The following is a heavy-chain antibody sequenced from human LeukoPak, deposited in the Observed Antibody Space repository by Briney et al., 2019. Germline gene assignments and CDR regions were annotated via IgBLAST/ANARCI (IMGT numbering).Heavy chain of an antibody. D-gene: IGHD2-2*01. J-gene: IGHJ6*02. CDR3: ARISIVPAAIYYYGMDV. Sequence: ASVKVPCKASGYTFTSYAMHWVRQAPGQRLEWMGWINAGNGNTKYSQKFQGRVTITRDTSASTAYMELSSLRSEDTAVYYCARISIVPAAIYYYGMDVWGQGTTVTVSS. CDR2: INAGNGNT. V-gene: IGHV1-3*01. CDR1: GYTFTSYA.